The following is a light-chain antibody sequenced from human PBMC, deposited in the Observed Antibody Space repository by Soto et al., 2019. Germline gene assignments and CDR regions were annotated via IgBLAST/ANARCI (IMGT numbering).Light chain of an antibody. CDR1: RSVSNY. CDR2: DAS. J-gene: IGKJ5*01. CDR3: QQRSNWPIT. Sequence: EIVLTQSPATLSLSPGESATLSCRASRSVSNYLAWYQQKPGQAPRLLIYDASSRPTDIPARFSGSGSGTDFTLTISSLEPEDFALYYRQQRSNWPITFGQGTRLEIK. V-gene: IGKV3-11*01.